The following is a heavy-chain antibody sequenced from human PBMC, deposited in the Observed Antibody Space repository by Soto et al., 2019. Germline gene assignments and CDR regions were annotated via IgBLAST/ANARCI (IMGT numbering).Heavy chain of an antibody. Sequence: QVQLVQSGAEVKKPGASVKVSCKASGYTFTSYGITWVRQAPGQGLEWMGWISAYNGNTNYAQKLQGRVTMTTDTSTSTAYMELRRLISYDTAVYYCARDPRGDDILTGYHRTFDYWGQGTLVTVSS. V-gene: IGHV1-18*04. J-gene: IGHJ4*02. CDR3: ARDPRGDDILTGYHRTFDY. CDR1: GYTFTSYG. CDR2: ISAYNGNT. D-gene: IGHD3-9*01.